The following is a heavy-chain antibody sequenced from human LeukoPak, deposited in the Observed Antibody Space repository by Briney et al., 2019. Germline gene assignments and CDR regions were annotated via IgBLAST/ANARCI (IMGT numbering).Heavy chain of an antibody. CDR3: ARALGYGDYVHQVDY. V-gene: IGHV1-46*01. CDR1: GYTFTSYY. J-gene: IGHJ4*02. D-gene: IGHD4-17*01. Sequence: ASVKVSCKASGYTFTSYYMHWVRQAPGQGLEWMGLINPSGGSTSYAQKFQGRVTMTRDTSTSTVYMELSSLRSEDTAVYYCARALGYGDYVHQVDYWGQGTLVTVSS. CDR2: INPSGGST.